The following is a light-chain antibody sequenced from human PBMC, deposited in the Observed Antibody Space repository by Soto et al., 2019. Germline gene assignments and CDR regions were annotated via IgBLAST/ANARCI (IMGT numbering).Light chain of an antibody. Sequence: DIVLTQSPGTLSLSPGERATLSCRASQIIDSRYLAWYQQKPGQAPRLLIYGASSRATGIPDRFSGSGSGTDFTLTISRLEPEDFAVYYCQQYGSSPGITFGQGTRLEIK. CDR1: QIIDSRY. CDR2: GAS. J-gene: IGKJ5*01. CDR3: QQYGSSPGIT. V-gene: IGKV3-20*01.